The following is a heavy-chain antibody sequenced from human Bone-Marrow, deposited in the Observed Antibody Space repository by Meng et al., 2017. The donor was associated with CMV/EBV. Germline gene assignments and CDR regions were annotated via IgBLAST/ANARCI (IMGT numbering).Heavy chain of an antibody. J-gene: IGHJ5*02. CDR1: GGSFSGYS. Sequence: TCGVYGGSFSGYSWNWIRQPPGKGLEWIGEINHSGSTNYNPSLKRRVTISVDTSKNQFSLKLSSVTAADTAVYYCARVGFWSGWFDPWGQGTLVTVSS. D-gene: IGHD3-3*01. CDR3: ARVGFWSGWFDP. V-gene: IGHV4-34*01. CDR2: INHSGST.